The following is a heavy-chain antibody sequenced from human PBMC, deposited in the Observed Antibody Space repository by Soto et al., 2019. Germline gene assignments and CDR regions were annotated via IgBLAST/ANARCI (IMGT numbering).Heavy chain of an antibody. Sequence: QITLRESGPTLVKPTQTLTLTCTFSGFSLSSDEVSVSWTRQPPGKAPEWLALIYWDDDKRYRPSLKNRVTITKDTSKNQVVLTMTNMNPVDTATYYCAQGRAEWAYFDYWGQGTLVTVSS. CDR2: IYWDDDK. CDR3: AQGRAEWAYFDY. V-gene: IGHV2-5*02. CDR1: GFSLSSDEVS. D-gene: IGHD1-26*01. J-gene: IGHJ4*02.